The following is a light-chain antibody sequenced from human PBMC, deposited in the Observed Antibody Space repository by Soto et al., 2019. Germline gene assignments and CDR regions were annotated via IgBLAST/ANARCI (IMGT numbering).Light chain of an antibody. Sequence: DIQMTQYHSTLSASVGDRVTITCRASQRISRGLAWYQQKPGKAPKLLIYKVSSLESGDPSRFSGSGSGTEFTLNISLLQPDDLATYYCQQYDSFPRTFGQGTKGEIK. J-gene: IGKJ1*01. CDR2: KVS. CDR1: QRISRG. CDR3: QQYDSFPRT. V-gene: IGKV1-5*03.